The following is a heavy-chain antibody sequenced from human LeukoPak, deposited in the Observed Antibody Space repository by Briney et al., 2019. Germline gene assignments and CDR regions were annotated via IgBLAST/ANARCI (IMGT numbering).Heavy chain of an antibody. J-gene: IGHJ4*02. Sequence: SETLSLTCTVSGGSISSYYWSWIRQPPGKGLEWIGYIYYSGSTNYNPPLKSRVTISVDTSKNQFSLKLSSVTAADTAVYYCASSLGGDTFDYWGQGTLVTVSS. CDR3: ASSLGGDTFDY. D-gene: IGHD1-26*01. V-gene: IGHV4-59*01. CDR1: GGSISSYY. CDR2: IYYSGST.